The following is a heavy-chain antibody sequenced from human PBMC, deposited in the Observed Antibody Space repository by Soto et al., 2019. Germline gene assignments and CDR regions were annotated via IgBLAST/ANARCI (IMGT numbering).Heavy chain of an antibody. V-gene: IGHV1-8*01. CDR2: MNPDSGNT. J-gene: IGHJ5*02. D-gene: IGHD3-16*01. Sequence: QVHLVQSGAEVKKPGASVKVSCKASGYTFTNYDIHWVRQATGQGLEWMGWMNPDSGNTGQSKQFQGRVTMTRDTSISTAYMEMSSLRSEDTAVYYCARGRFRRTWFDPWGQGTLVTVSS. CDR3: ARGRFRRTWFDP. CDR1: GYTFTNYD.